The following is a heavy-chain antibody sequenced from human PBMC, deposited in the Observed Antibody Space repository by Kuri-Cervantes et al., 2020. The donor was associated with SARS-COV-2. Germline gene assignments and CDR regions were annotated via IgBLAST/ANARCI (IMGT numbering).Heavy chain of an antibody. Sequence: GESLKISCTASAFTVSFNYMSWVRQVPGKGLEWVSYISSSGSTIYYADSVKGRFTISRDNAKNSLYLQMNSLRAEDTAVYYCARVFWSARGWGQGTMVTVSS. CDR3: ARVFWSARG. J-gene: IGHJ3*01. CDR1: AFTVSFNY. D-gene: IGHD3-3*01. V-gene: IGHV3-11*01. CDR2: ISSSGSTI.